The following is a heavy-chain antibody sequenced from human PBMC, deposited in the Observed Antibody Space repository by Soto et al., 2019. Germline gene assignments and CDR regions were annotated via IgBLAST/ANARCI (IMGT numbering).Heavy chain of an antibody. V-gene: IGHV4-31*03. D-gene: IGHD4-17*01. Sequence: PSETLSLTCTVSGGSISSGGYYWSWIRQHPGKGLEWIGYIYYSGSTYYNPSLKSRVTISVDTSKNQFSLKLSSVTAADTAVYYCAREVPTTVTTHFDYWGQGTLVTVSS. CDR2: IYYSGST. CDR1: GGSISSGGYY. CDR3: AREVPTTVTTHFDY. J-gene: IGHJ4*02.